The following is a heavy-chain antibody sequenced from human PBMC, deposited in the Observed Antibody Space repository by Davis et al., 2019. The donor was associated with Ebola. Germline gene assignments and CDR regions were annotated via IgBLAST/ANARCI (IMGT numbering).Heavy chain of an antibody. CDR1: VFTFSGSA. D-gene: IGHD6-6*01. Sequence: GESLKISCASSVFTFSGSAMHWVRQASGKGLEWVGRIRSKANSYATAYAASVKGRFTISRDDSKNTAYLQMNSLKTEDTAVYYCTSSSPDYWGQGTLVTVSS. V-gene: IGHV3-73*01. CDR3: TSSSPDY. CDR2: IRSKANSYAT. J-gene: IGHJ4*02.